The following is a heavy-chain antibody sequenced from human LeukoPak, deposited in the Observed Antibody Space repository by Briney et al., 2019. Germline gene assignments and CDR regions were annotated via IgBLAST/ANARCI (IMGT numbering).Heavy chain of an antibody. D-gene: IGHD2-2*01. CDR3: ARGGYCSSAICYSLNAFDI. Sequence: PGGSLRLSCAASGFTVNTYEMNWVRKAPGKGLEWVSYINSRDNIVYYADSVKGRFTISRDNAKNSLSLQMNSLRAEDTAVYYCARGGYCSSAICYSLNAFDIWGQGTVVTISS. V-gene: IGHV3-48*03. CDR1: GFTVNTYE. CDR2: INSRDNIV. J-gene: IGHJ3*02.